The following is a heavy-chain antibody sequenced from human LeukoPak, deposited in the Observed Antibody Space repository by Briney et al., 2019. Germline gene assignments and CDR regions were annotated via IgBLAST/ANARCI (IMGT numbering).Heavy chain of an antibody. Sequence: GGSLRLSCAASGFTFSSYAMSWVRQAPGKGLEWVANIKQDGSEKNYVDSVKGRFTISRDNAKNSLHLQMNSLRAEDTAVYYCASGGHLDVWGKGTTVTVSS. J-gene: IGHJ6*04. D-gene: IGHD3-16*01. CDR3: ASGGHLDV. V-gene: IGHV3-7*01. CDR2: IKQDGSEK. CDR1: GFTFSSYA.